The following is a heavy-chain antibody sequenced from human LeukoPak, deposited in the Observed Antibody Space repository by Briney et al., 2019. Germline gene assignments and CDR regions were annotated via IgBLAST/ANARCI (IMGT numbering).Heavy chain of an antibody. D-gene: IGHD3-22*01. J-gene: IGHJ4*02. CDR3: ARGISDSSGYYYY. CDR2: IYYSGST. CDR1: GGTISSYD. V-gene: IGHV4-59*01. Sequence: SETLSLTCTVSGGTISSYDWSWIRQPPGKGLEWIGDIYYSGSTNYNPSLKSRVTISLDTSKNQFSLKLSSVTAADTAVYYCARGISDSSGYYYYWGKGTLVTVSS.